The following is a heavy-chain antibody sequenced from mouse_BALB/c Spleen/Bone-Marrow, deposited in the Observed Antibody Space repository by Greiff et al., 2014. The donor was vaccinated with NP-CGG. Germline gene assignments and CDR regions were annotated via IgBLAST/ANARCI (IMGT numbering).Heavy chain of an antibody. CDR2: INNNGGST. CDR3: ARVYGWYFDV. V-gene: IGHV5-6-3*01. CDR1: GFTFSSYG. D-gene: IGHD1-1*01. J-gene: IGHJ1*01. Sequence: DVKLVESGGGLVQPGGSLKLSCVASGFTFSSYGMSWVRQTPDKGLELVATINNNGGSTYYPDSVKGQFTISGDNAKNTLYLQMSSLKSEDTAMYYCARVYGWYFDVWGAGTTVTVSS.